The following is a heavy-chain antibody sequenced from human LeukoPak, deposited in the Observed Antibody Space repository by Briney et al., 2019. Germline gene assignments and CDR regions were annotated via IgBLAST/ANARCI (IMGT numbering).Heavy chain of an antibody. CDR2: IKPNSGDT. V-gene: IGHV1-2*02. CDR3: ARDQEGIQLWAGA. CDR1: GYSFADYY. Sequence: ASVKVSCKASGYSFADYYMHWVRQAPGQGLEWMGWIKPNSGDTRSAQKFQGRVIMTRDTSTGTAYMELRSLRSDDTAVYYCARDQEGIQLWAGAWGQGTLVTVSS. D-gene: IGHD5-18*01. J-gene: IGHJ5*02.